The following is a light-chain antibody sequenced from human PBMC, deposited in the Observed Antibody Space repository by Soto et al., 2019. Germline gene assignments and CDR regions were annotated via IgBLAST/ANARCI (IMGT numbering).Light chain of an antibody. J-gene: IGKJ1*01. Sequence: EIVLTQSPGTLSLSPGERGTLSCRASQTVSSNFLAWYQQKPGQAPRLLIFDASTRATGIPDRFTGSGSGTDCTLTISRLEPEDFAVYYCQFYGDPSKTFGQGTKVEIK. V-gene: IGKV3-20*01. CDR1: QTVSSNF. CDR3: QFYGDPSKT. CDR2: DAS.